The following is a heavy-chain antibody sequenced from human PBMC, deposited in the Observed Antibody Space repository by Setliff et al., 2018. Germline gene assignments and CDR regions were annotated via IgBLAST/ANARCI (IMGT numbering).Heavy chain of an antibody. J-gene: IGHJ1*01. CDR1: GFTVSSDW. D-gene: IGHD3-22*01. CDR2: IKQDGSEK. CDR3: ARVGRVGYYESFQY. V-gene: IGHV3-7*01. Sequence: GGSLRLSCAASGFTVSSDWMSWVRQAPGKGLEWVAYIKQDGSEKYYVDSVKGRFTISRDNAQNSLYLQMNSLRAEDTAVYYCARVGRVGYYESFQYWGQGTLVTVSS.